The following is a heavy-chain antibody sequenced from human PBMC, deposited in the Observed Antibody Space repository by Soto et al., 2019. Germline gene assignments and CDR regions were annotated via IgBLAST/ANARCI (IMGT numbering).Heavy chain of an antibody. CDR1: GFTFSSYG. CDR3: AKEGIAARPYYYYGMDV. D-gene: IGHD6-6*01. CDR2: ISYDGSNK. J-gene: IGHJ6*02. V-gene: IGHV3-30*18. Sequence: QVQLVESGGGVVQPGRSLRLSCAASGFTFSSYGMHWVRQAPGKGLEWVAVISYDGSNKYYADSVKGRFTISRDNSKNPLDLQMSSLRAEDTAVYYCAKEGIAARPYYYYGMDVCGQGTTVTV.